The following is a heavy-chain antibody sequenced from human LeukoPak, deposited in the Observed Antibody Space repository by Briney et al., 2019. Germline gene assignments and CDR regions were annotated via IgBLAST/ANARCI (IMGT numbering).Heavy chain of an antibody. CDR1: GFTFSIYS. CDR3: ARAKYNGNSDWFDP. CDR2: ISGGSSSI. D-gene: IGHD1-26*01. Sequence: GGSLRLSCAASGFTFSIYSMNWLRQAPGKGLEWVSYISGGSSSIYYADSVKGRFTISRDNARNSLYLQMNSLRYEDTAVYYCARAKYNGNSDWFDPWGQGTLVTVSS. V-gene: IGHV3-48*02. J-gene: IGHJ5*02.